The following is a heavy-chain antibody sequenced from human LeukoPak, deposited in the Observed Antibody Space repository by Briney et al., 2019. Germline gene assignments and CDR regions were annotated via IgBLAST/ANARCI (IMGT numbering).Heavy chain of an antibody. CDR2: ISAYNGNT. J-gene: IGHJ3*02. CDR3: ARDSHGEWFGGEKPWYPFDI. V-gene: IGHV1-18*01. CDR1: GYTFTSYG. D-gene: IGHD3-10*01. Sequence: ASVKVSCKASGYTFTSYGISWVRQAPGQGLEWMGWISAYNGNTNYAQKLQGRVTMTTDTSTSTAYMELRSLRSDDTAVYYCARDSHGEWFGGEKPWYPFDIWGQGTMVTVSS.